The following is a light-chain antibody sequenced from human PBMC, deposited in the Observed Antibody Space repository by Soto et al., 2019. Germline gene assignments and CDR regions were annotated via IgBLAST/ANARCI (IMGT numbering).Light chain of an antibody. CDR3: QQFNSYPPEFT. CDR2: DAS. Sequence: AIRLTQSPSSLSASVGDRVTITCRASQGISSALAWYQQKPGKAPKLLIYDASSLESGVPSRFSGSGSGTDFTLTISSLQPEDFATYFCQQFNSYPPEFTFGPGTKVDIK. V-gene: IGKV1-13*02. CDR1: QGISSA. J-gene: IGKJ3*01.